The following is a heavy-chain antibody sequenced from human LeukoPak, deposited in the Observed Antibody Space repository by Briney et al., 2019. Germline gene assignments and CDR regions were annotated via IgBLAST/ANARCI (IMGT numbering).Heavy chain of an antibody. CDR1: GGSISGYY. J-gene: IGHJ6*02. CDR2: IYSSGNT. CDR3: AGLPPYYDILTGYYYYGMDV. V-gene: IGHV4-4*07. D-gene: IGHD3-9*01. Sequence: PSETLSLTCVVSGGSISGYYWNWIRQSAGKGLEWIGRIYSSGNTTYNPSLESRVSMSVETSKKQLSLRLSSVTAADTAVYYCAGLPPYYDILTGYYYYGMDVWGQGTTVTVSS.